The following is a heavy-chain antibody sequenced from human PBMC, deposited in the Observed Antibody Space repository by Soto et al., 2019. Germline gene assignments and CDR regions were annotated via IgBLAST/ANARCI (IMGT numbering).Heavy chain of an antibody. CDR2: ISGSGTTI. D-gene: IGHD6-25*01. Sequence: QVQLVESGGGLVNSGGSLRLSCAASGFTFSDYYMSWVRQAPGKGLEWLSYISGSGTTIYYADSVKGRFTISRDNAKSSLYLQMYSLRAEDTALYYCARGMTASNILYYLDYWGQGSLVTVSS. J-gene: IGHJ4*02. CDR3: ARGMTASNILYYLDY. V-gene: IGHV3-11*01. CDR1: GFTFSDYY.